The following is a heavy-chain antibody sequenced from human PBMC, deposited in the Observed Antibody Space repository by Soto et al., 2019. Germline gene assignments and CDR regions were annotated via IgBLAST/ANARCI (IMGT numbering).Heavy chain of an antibody. Sequence: YLRVSFAASGFTLGNFAMSWVREAPLKGLEWVSVVSCAGITTKYSASVKGRFIVSRDNSKNTLSLQLASLRVEDTGIYYCVKGRLRGLDNRNFDYWGHASLLTATS. V-gene: IGHV3-23*01. CDR1: GFTLGNFA. J-gene: IGHJ4*01. CDR2: VSCAGITT. D-gene: IGHD4-17*01. CDR3: VKGRLRGLDNRNFDY.